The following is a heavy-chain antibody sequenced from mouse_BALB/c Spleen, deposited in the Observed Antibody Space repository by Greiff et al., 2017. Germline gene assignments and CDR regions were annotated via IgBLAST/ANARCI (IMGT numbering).Heavy chain of an antibody. CDR1: GFTFSSFG. Sequence: VESGGGLVQPGGSRKLSCAASGFTFSSFGMHWVRQAPEKGLEWVAYISSGSSTIYYADTVKGRFTISRDNPKNTLFLQMTSLRSEDTAMYYCARSLLYYGSSPLDYWGQGTTLTVSS. V-gene: IGHV5-17*02. J-gene: IGHJ2*01. CDR3: ARSLLYYGSSPLDY. D-gene: IGHD1-1*01. CDR2: ISSGSSTI.